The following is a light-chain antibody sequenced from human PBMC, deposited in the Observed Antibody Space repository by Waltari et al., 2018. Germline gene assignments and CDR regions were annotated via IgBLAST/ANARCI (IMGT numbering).Light chain of an antibody. CDR3: CSYAGSYTVV. V-gene: IGLV2-11*01. CDR1: SSDVGGYNY. Sequence: QSALNKPSSVSGSPGQSVTISCTGTSSDVGGYNYVSWYQQHPGKAPKLMIYDVSKRPSGVPDRFSGSKSGNTASLTISGLQAEDEADYYCCSYAGSYTVVFGGGTKLTVL. CDR2: DVS. J-gene: IGLJ2*01.